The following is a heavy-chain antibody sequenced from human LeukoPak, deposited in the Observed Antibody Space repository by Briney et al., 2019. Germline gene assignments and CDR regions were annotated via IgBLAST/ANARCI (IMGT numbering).Heavy chain of an antibody. CDR1: GFTFSNYA. Sequence: GGSLRLSCAASGFTFSNYAMNWVRQAPGKGLEWVSAVSSRGNSAYNADSVKGRCTISRDNSKNTLYLQLHSLRAEDTAVYYCARGNGWPWWFDPWGQGTLVTASS. D-gene: IGHD2-8*01. CDR3: ARGNGWPWWFDP. CDR2: VSSRGNSA. J-gene: IGHJ5*02. V-gene: IGHV3-23*01.